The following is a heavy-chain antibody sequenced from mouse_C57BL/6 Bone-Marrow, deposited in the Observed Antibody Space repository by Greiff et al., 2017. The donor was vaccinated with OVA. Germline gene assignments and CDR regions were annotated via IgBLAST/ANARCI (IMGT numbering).Heavy chain of an antibody. CDR1: GYAFSSSW. J-gene: IGHJ1*03. CDR2: IYPGDGDT. V-gene: IGHV1-82*01. CDR3: ARGGDGYPYWYFDV. D-gene: IGHD2-3*01. Sequence: QVQLQQSGPELVKPGASVKISCKASGYAFSSSWMNWVKQRPGKGLEWIGRIYPGDGDTNYNGKFKGKATLTADKSSSTAYMQLSSLTSEDSAVYFCARGGDGYPYWYFDVWGTGTTVTVSS.